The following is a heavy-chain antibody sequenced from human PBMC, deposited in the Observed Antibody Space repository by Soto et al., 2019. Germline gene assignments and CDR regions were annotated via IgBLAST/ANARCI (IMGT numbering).Heavy chain of an antibody. J-gene: IGHJ6*02. CDR1: GDSVGNGPYY. Sequence: QVRLQESGPGLVKPSETLSLSCLVSGDSVGNGPYYWSWIRQSPWEGLEWMAYIYYSGSTNVNPSLESRVNISIDMSKDQFFLELRSVTAADAAVYFCARVGSSCHSGGCYYYYGLGVWGQGTTVAISS. CDR2: IYYSGST. V-gene: IGHV4-61*01. D-gene: IGHD1-26*01. CDR3: ARVGSSCHSGGCYYYYGLGV.